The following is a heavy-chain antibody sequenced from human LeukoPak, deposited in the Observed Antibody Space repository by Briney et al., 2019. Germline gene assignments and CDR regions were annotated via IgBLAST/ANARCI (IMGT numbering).Heavy chain of an antibody. D-gene: IGHD2-2*01. CDR3: ARSLTQYACFVP. Sequence: SQTLSLTCAISGDSVSSNSVTWNWIRQSPSRGLEWLGRTYYRSTWYNDYAVSVRGRITVNPDTSKNQFSLHLNSVTPEDTAVYYCARSLTQYACFVPWGQGFLVTVSP. J-gene: IGHJ5*02. CDR1: GDSVSSNSVT. CDR2: TYYRSTWYN. V-gene: IGHV6-1*01.